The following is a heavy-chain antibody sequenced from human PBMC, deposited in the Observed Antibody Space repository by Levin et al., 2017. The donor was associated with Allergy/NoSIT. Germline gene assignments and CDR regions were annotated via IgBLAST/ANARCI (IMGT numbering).Heavy chain of an antibody. J-gene: IGHJ4*02. Sequence: ASVKVSCAASGFTFSSYAMSWVRQTPGKGLEWVSAISGSGGFTYYTDSVRGRFIISRDNSKNTLYLQMNSLRAGDTAVYYCAKDPTGNPYYFDYWGQGTLVTVSS. CDR3: AKDPTGNPYYFDY. D-gene: IGHD1-1*01. CDR2: ISGSGGFT. CDR1: GFTFSSYA. V-gene: IGHV3-23*01.